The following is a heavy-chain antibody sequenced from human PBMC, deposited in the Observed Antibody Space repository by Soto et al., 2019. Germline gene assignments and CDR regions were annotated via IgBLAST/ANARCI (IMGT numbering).Heavy chain of an antibody. Sequence: PSETLSLTCTVSGDSISSDYYWSWIRQPPGKGLEWIGYINYSGNTHYNPSLKSRVTISVDTSKNQFSLKLSSMTAADTAVYYCAKDTVINYYYYGMDVWGQGTTVTVSS. CDR3: AKDTVINYYYYGMDV. J-gene: IGHJ6*02. D-gene: IGHD4-17*01. CDR1: GDSISSDYY. V-gene: IGHV4-30-4*01. CDR2: INYSGNT.